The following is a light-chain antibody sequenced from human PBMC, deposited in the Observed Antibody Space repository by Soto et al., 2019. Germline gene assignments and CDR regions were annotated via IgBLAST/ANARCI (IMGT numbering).Light chain of an antibody. J-gene: IGKJ1*01. V-gene: IGKV1-5*03. CDR2: QAS. CDR3: QQYNSYPWT. CDR1: QSIRSW. Sequence: DIQMTQSPSTLSASVGDRVTITCRASQSIRSWLAWYQQKPGKAPNLLIYQASNLKSGVPSRFSGSGSGTEYTLTISSLQPDDFATYYCQQYNSYPWTFGLGTKVEIK.